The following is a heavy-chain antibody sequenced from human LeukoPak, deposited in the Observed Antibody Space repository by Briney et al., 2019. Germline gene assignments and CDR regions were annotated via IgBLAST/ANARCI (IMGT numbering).Heavy chain of an antibody. CDR1: GYTFTRYY. Sequence: GASVKLSCKASGYTFTRYYMHWVRQAPGQGLEWMGIINPSGGSTSYAQKFQGRVTMTRDMSTSTVYMELSSLRSEDTAVYYCARDTLDSSSYYKPIYYFDYWGQGTLVTVSS. J-gene: IGHJ4*02. V-gene: IGHV1-46*01. CDR2: INPSGGST. D-gene: IGHD3-22*01. CDR3: ARDTLDSSSYYKPIYYFDY.